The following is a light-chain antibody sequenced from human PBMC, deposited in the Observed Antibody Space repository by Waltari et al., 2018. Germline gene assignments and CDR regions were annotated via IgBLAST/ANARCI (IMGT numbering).Light chain of an antibody. CDR2: RTN. CDR1: TGAVTSNDH. Sequence: QTVVTQEPSLTVSPGGTVTLTCASSTGAVTSNDHPNWFQQKPGQAPTALIYRTNNKQSRTPARFSGSLLGGKAALTLSGVQPEDEADYYCLLYHGGAQVFGGGTKLTVL. CDR3: LLYHGGAQV. V-gene: IGLV7-43*01. J-gene: IGLJ2*01.